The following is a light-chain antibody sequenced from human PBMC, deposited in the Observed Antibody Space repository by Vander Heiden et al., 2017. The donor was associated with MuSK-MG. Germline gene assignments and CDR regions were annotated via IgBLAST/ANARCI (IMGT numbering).Light chain of an antibody. V-gene: IGKV3-15*01. CDR1: QSVISN. Sequence: EIVMTQSPATPSVSTGASATLSCRASQSVISNLACYQQKPRQPPRLLIYGASTRATGSPARFSGSGCGTEFTLTISSRQSEDFAVYYCQQYNNWPPWTFGQGTKVXIK. J-gene: IGKJ1*01. CDR3: QQYNNWPPWT. CDR2: GAS.